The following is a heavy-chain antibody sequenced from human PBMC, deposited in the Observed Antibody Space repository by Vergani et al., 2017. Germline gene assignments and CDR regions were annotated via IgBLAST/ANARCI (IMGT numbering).Heavy chain of an antibody. Sequence: QVQLQESGPGLVKPSETLSLTCTVSGGSISSYYWSWIRPPPGKGLEWIGYIYYSGSTNYNPSLKSRVTISVDTSKNQFSLKLSSVTAADTAVYYCARVGYCSSTSCYPSSYYYYYMDVWGKGTTVTVSS. J-gene: IGHJ6*03. CDR1: GGSISSYY. CDR3: ARVGYCSSTSCYPSSYYYYYMDV. CDR2: IYYSGST. D-gene: IGHD2-2*01. V-gene: IGHV4-59*01.